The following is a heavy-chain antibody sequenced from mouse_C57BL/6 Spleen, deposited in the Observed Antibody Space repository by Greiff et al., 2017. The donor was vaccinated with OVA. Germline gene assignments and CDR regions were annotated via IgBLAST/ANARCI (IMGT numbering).Heavy chain of an antibody. V-gene: IGHV3-6*01. D-gene: IGHD2-4*01. CDR3: ASYDYSWFAD. Sequence: EVKLMESGPGLVKPSQSLSLTCSVTGYSITSGYYWNWIRQFPGNKLEWMGYISYDGSNNYNPSLKNRISITRDTSKNQFFLKLNSVTTEDTATYYCASYDYSWFADWGQGTLVTVSA. CDR2: ISYDGSN. J-gene: IGHJ3*01. CDR1: GYSITSGYY.